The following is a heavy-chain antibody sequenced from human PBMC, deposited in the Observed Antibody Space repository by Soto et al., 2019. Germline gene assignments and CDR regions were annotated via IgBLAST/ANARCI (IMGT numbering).Heavy chain of an antibody. CDR1: GFTFSSYA. CDR3: ARVRAWFGEFEAFDI. CDR2: ISSNGGST. J-gene: IGHJ3*02. D-gene: IGHD3-10*01. Sequence: GGSLRLSCAASGFTFSSYAMHWVRQAPGKGLEYVSAISSNGGSTYYANSVKGRFTISRDNSKNTLYLQIGTLRAEDMAVYYCARVRAWFGEFEAFDIWGQGTMVTISS. V-gene: IGHV3-64*01.